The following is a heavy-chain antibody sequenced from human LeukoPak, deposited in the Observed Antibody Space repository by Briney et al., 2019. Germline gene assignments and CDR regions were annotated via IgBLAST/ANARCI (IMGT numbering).Heavy chain of an antibody. V-gene: IGHV3-7*01. CDR2: KQDGSEK. D-gene: IGHD3-10*01. Sequence: KQDGSEKYYVDSVKGRFTISRDNAKNSLYLQMNSLRAEDTAVYYCASSGGDSLWFDRNHDYWGQGTLVTVSS. CDR3: ASSGGDSLWFDRNHDY. J-gene: IGHJ4*02.